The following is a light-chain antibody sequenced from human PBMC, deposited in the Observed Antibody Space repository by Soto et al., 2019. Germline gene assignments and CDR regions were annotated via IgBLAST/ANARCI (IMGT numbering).Light chain of an antibody. J-gene: IGKJ1*01. CDR2: SAT. V-gene: IGKV1-6*01. CDR1: QDISKD. CDR3: LQDHDYPRP. Sequence: AIQMTQSPTSLSASVGDRVIITCRASQDISKDLGWYQQKPGKAPKFLIYSATRTQSGVPSTFSCSGFGTDLTLTIRSLQHEDFATYYCLQDHDYPRPFGQGTKVEF.